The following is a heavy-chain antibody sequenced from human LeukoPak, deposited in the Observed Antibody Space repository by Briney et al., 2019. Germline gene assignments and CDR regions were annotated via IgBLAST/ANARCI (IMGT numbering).Heavy chain of an antibody. D-gene: IGHD5-12*01. CDR3: ARVSSGYDDYYYYMDV. Sequence: GASVKVSCKASGYTFTSYDINWVRQATGQGLEGMGWMNPNSGNTGYAQKFQGRVTMTRNTSISTAYMELSSLRSEDTAVYYCARVSSGYDDYYYYMDVWGKGTTVTISS. V-gene: IGHV1-8*01. J-gene: IGHJ6*03. CDR1: GYTFTSYD. CDR2: MNPNSGNT.